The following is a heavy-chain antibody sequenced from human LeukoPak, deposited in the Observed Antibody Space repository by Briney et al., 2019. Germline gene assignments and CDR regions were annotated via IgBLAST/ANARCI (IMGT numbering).Heavy chain of an antibody. CDR3: ARWGYSGYALLGEEFDC. D-gene: IGHD5-12*01. CDR2: INPNSGGT. V-gene: IGHV1-2*02. Sequence: ASVKVSCKASGYTFTGYYMHWVRQAPGQGLEWMGWINPNSGGTNYAQKFQGRVTMTRDTSISTAYMELSRLRSDDTAVYYCARWGYSGYALLGEEFDCWGQGTLVTVSS. CDR1: GYTFTGYY. J-gene: IGHJ4*02.